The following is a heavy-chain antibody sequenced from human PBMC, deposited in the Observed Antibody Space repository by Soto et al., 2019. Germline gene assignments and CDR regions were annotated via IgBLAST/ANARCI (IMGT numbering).Heavy chain of an antibody. Sequence: SETLSLTCTVSSGSIRDYYWSWIRQPPGKGLEWIGYIYYSGSTNYNPSLKSRVTISVDTSKNQFSLKLSSVTAADTALYYCARLPWADYGGIFDPWGQGTLVTVSS. CDR2: IYYSGST. CDR3: ARLPWADYGGIFDP. D-gene: IGHD4-17*01. J-gene: IGHJ5*02. CDR1: SGSIRDYY. V-gene: IGHV4-59*01.